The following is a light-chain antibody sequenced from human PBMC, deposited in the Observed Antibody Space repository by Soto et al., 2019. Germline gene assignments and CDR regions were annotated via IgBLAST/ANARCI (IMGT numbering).Light chain of an antibody. Sequence: QSALTQPPSVSAAPGQKVTISCSGSSSNIRNNYVSWYQQLPGTAPKLLIYDNNKRPSGIPDRFSGSKSGTSATLGITGLQTGDEADYYCGTWDSSLSAYVFGTGTQLTVL. CDR2: DNN. CDR3: GTWDSSLSAYV. V-gene: IGLV1-51*01. J-gene: IGLJ1*01. CDR1: SSNIRNNY.